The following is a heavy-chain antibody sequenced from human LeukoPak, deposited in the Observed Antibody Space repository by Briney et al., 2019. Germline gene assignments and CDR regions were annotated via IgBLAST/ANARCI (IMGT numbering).Heavy chain of an antibody. CDR2: IYYSGST. Sequence: PSETLSLTCAVYSGSFSGYYWSWIRQPPGKGLEWIGYIYYSGSTNYNPSLKSRVTISVDTSKNQFSLKLSSVTAADTAVYYCRRGLDYWGQGTLVTVSS. CDR1: SGSFSGYY. D-gene: IGHD3-10*01. J-gene: IGHJ4*02. V-gene: IGHV4-59*01. CDR3: RRGLDY.